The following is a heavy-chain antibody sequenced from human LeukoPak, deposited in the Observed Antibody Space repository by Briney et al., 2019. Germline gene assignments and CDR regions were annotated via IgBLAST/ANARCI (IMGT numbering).Heavy chain of an antibody. D-gene: IGHD3-22*01. CDR1: GGTFIRFT. Sequence: SVKVSCKASGGTFIRFTLSWVRQAPGQGFEWMGGVTPLFGTANFAQRFQGRVSITADESTSTAFMELSSLRSEDTAVYYCAREWGLESSGFYYAYWGQGTLVTVSS. CDR2: VTPLFGTA. J-gene: IGHJ4*02. CDR3: AREWGLESSGFYYAY. V-gene: IGHV1-69*13.